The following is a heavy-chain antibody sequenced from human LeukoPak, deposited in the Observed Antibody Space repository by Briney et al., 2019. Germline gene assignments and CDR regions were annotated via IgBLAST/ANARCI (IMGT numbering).Heavy chain of an antibody. CDR2: INPNSGGT. Sequence: WASVKVSCEASGYTFTGYYVHWVRQAPGQGLEWMGWINPNSGGTNYAQKFQGRVTMTRDTSISTAYMELSRLRSDDTAVYYCARGSDDFWSGYSPSYWGQGTLVTVSS. D-gene: IGHD3-3*01. V-gene: IGHV1-2*02. J-gene: IGHJ4*02. CDR1: GYTFTGYY. CDR3: ARGSDDFWSGYSPSY.